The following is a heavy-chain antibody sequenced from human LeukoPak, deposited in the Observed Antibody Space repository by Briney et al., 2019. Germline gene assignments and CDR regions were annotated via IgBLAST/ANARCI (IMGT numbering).Heavy chain of an antibody. CDR2: IYYSVST. CDR1: GGSISSSSYY. Sequence: SETLSLTCTVSGGSISSSSYYWGWIRQPPGKGLEWIGSIYYSVSTYYNPSLKSRVTISVDTSKNQFSLKPSSVTAADTAVYYCAREDRPTYYYDSSGYYHFDYWGQGTLVTVSP. CDR3: AREDRPTYYYDSSGYYHFDY. J-gene: IGHJ4*02. V-gene: IGHV4-39*02. D-gene: IGHD3-22*01.